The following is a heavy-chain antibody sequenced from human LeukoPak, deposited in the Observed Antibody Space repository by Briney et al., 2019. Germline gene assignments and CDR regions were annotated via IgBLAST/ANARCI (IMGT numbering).Heavy chain of an antibody. Sequence: SVKVSCKASGGTFSSYAISWVRQAPGQGLEWMGGIIPIFGTANYAQKFQGRVTITADKSTSTAYMELRSLRSDDTAVYYCARGNIVVVPAAMGGYYYYYMDVWGKGTTVTISS. J-gene: IGHJ6*03. CDR3: ARGNIVVVPAAMGGYYYYYMDV. CDR1: GGTFSSYA. CDR2: IIPIFGTA. V-gene: IGHV1-69*06. D-gene: IGHD2-2*01.